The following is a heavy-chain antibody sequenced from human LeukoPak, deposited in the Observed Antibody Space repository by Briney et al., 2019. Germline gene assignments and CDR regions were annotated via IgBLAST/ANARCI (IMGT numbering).Heavy chain of an antibody. CDR1: GYTFTGYY. D-gene: IGHD6-13*01. V-gene: IGHV1-46*01. J-gene: IGHJ6*03. CDR2: INPSGGST. CDR3: ATLIAAADIYYMDV. Sequence: GASVKVSCKASGYTFTGYYMHWVRQAPGQGLEWMGIINPSGGSTSYAQKFQGRVTMTRDMSTSTVYMELSSLRSEDTAVYYCATLIAAADIYYMDVWGKGTTVTVSS.